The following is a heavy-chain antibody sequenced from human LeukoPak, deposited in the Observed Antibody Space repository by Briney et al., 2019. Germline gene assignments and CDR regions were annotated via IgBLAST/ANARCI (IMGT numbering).Heavy chain of an antibody. J-gene: IGHJ4*02. V-gene: IGHV1-69*13. Sequence: SVTVSYMASGGLFSRYAISLVREAPGPGLGWRGGMMPIFGTAHYAQKFQGRVTITAYESTSTAYMELSTLRSEDTGVYNCARYQGYCSGGSCDDPDYWGQGTLVTVSS. CDR3: ARYQGYCSGGSCDDPDY. D-gene: IGHD2-15*01. CDR1: GGLFSRYA. CDR2: MMPIFGTA.